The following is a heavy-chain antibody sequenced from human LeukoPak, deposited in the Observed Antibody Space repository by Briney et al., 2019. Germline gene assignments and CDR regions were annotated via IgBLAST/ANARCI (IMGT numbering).Heavy chain of an antibody. V-gene: IGHV1-18*01. D-gene: IGHD3-3*01. J-gene: IGHJ6*02. Sequence: GASVKVSCKASGYTFTSYGISWVRQAPGQGLEWMGWISAYNGNTNYAQKLQGRVTMTTDTSTSTAYMELRSLRSDDTAVYYCARGGRRPQPSGGYYDSWSGYPSYGMDVWGQGTTVTVSS. CDR1: GYTFTSYG. CDR2: ISAYNGNT. CDR3: ARGGRRPQPSGGYYDSWSGYPSYGMDV.